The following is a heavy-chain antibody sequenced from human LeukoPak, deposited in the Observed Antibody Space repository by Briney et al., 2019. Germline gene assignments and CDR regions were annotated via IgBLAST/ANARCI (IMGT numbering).Heavy chain of an antibody. D-gene: IGHD3-10*01. CDR2: IRYDGSNK. CDR3: AKGLAWFGELLTGGADY. J-gene: IGHJ4*02. CDR1: GFTFSSYG. Sequence: GGSLRLSCAASGFTFSSYGMHWVRQAPGKGLEWVAFIRYDGSNKYYADSVKGRFTISRDNSKNTLYLQMNSLRAEDTAVYYCAKGLAWFGELLTGGADYWGQGTLVTVSS. V-gene: IGHV3-30*02.